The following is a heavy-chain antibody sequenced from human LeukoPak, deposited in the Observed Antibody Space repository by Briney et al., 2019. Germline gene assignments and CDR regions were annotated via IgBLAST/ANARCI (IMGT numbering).Heavy chain of an antibody. CDR2: INPYNGDT. Sequence: GASVTVSCTASGYTFTSYGISWVRQAPGQGLEWMGRINPYNGDTNYAQKFQGRVTMTTDTSTTTAYMELRSLRSDDTAVYYCGEGDYWGQGTLVTVSS. CDR1: GYTFTSYG. V-gene: IGHV1-18*01. CDR3: GEGDY. J-gene: IGHJ4*02.